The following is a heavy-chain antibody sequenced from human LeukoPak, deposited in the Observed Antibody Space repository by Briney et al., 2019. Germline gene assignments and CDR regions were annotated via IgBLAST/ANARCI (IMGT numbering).Heavy chain of an antibody. CDR1: GGTFSSYA. J-gene: IGHJ4*02. Sequence: ASVKVSCKASGGTFSSYAISWVRQAPGQGLEWMGWINPNSGGTNYAQKFQGRVTMTRDTSISTAYMELSRLRSDDTAVYYCARVAIAAAGLNWGQGTLVTVSS. CDR3: ARVAIAAAGLN. D-gene: IGHD6-13*01. V-gene: IGHV1-2*02. CDR2: INPNSGGT.